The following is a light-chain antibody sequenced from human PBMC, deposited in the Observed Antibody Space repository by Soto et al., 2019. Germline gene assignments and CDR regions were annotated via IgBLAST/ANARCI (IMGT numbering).Light chain of an antibody. V-gene: IGKV3-15*01. J-gene: IGKJ4*01. CDR2: GAS. Sequence: EIVMTQSPATLSVSPGERATLSCRASQSVSSNLAWYQQKPGQAPRLLMYGASTRATGIPARFSGSGSDTDFTLTISSLQSEDFAVYYCQQYNNWPPGTFGGGTKVEI. CDR3: QQYNNWPPGT. CDR1: QSVSSN.